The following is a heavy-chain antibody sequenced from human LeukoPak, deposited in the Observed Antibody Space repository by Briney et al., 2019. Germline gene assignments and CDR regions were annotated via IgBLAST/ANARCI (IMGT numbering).Heavy chain of an antibody. V-gene: IGHV1-2*02. D-gene: IGHD6-6*01. CDR2: INPNSGGT. Sequence: GASVKVSCKASGYTFTGYYMHWVRQAPGQGLEWMGWINPNSGGTNYAQKFQGRVTMTRDTYISTAYMELSRLRSDDTAVYYCARDLYSSSSWGYWGQGTLVTVSS. J-gene: IGHJ4*02. CDR1: GYTFTGYY. CDR3: ARDLYSSSSWGY.